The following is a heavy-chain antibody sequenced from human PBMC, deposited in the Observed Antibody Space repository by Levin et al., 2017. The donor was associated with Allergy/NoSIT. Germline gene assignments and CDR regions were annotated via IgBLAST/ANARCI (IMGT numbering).Heavy chain of an antibody. V-gene: IGHV3-73*01. J-gene: IGHJ3*02. Sequence: KVSCAASGFTFSGSAMHWVRQASGKGLEWVGRIRSNPNNYATSYAASVKGRLIISRDDSENTAYLQMNSLKTEDTAIYYCTSGECSGGSCYFNDAFHIWGQGTMVTVSS. CDR3: TSGECSGGSCYFNDAFHI. CDR1: GFTFSGSA. D-gene: IGHD2-15*01. CDR2: IRSNPNNYAT.